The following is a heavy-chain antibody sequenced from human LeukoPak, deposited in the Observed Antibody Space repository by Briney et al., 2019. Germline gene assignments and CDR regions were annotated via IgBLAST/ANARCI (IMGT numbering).Heavy chain of an antibody. V-gene: IGHV1-18*01. CDR3: AREYCSRTSCYGVDY. CDR2: ISAYNGNT. J-gene: IGHJ4*02. CDR1: GYTLSSYG. Sequence: ASVKVSCKPSGYTLSSYGISWVRQAPGQGLEWMGWISAYNGNTNHAQKFQGRVTMTTDTSTSTAYMELRSLRSDDTAVYYCAREYCSRTSCYGVDYWGQGTLVTVSS. D-gene: IGHD2-2*01.